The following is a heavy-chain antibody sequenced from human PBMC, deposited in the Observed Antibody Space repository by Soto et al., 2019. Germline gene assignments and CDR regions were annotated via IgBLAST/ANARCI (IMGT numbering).Heavy chain of an antibody. CDR2: CSGSGSNT. J-gene: IGHJ3*02. CDR1: GITFSNYV. Sequence: PGGSLRLSCAASGITFSNYVMNWVRQAPGKGLEWGSGCSGSGSNTYYADSVKGRFTISRYNSKNTLYLQMNSLRAEDTAVYYCAKRQDEDSGDYYITGDDAFDIWGPGKTVTVSS. D-gene: IGHD4-17*01. CDR3: AKRQDEDSGDYYITGDDAFDI. V-gene: IGHV3-23*01.